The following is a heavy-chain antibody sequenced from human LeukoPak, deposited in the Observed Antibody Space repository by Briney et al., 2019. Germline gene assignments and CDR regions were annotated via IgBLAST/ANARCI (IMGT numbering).Heavy chain of an antibody. CDR2: IWYDASNK. V-gene: IGHV3-33*01. J-gene: IGHJ3*02. CDR1: GFTLVSYG. CDR3: ARDHYTGGSPDAFDI. D-gene: IGHD7-27*01. Sequence: PGGSLRLSCAASGFTLVSYGMHWVRQAPGKGLEWVAVIWYDASNKYYADSVKGRFTISRDNSKKTLYLQMNSLRADDTAVYYCARDHYTGGSPDAFDIWGQGTMVTVSS.